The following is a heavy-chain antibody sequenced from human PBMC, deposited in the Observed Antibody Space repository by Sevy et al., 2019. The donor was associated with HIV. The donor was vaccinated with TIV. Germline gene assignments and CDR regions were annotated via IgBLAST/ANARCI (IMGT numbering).Heavy chain of an antibody. CDR3: ARFHSSSWFDALDI. CDR1: GFTFSSYS. Sequence: GGSLRLSCGASGFTFSSYSMNWVRQAPGKGLEWGSLISSSSYIYYADSVKGRFTIARDNAKNSLYLQMNRLRAEDTAVYYCARFHSSSWFDALDIWGQGTMVTVSS. V-gene: IGHV3-21*01. J-gene: IGHJ3*02. D-gene: IGHD6-13*01. CDR2: ISSSSYI.